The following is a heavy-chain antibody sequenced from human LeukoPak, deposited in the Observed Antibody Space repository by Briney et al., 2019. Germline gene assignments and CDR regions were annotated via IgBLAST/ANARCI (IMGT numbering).Heavy chain of an antibody. CDR3: ARDPPSSGFDY. Sequence: GGSLRLSCAASGFTFSSYSMNWVRQAPGKGLQWVSYMGSDSSTIFYADSVKGRFTIFRDNAKNSLYLQMNSLRAEDTAVYYCARDPPSSGFDYWGQGTLVTVSS. V-gene: IGHV3-48*01. D-gene: IGHD6-19*01. CDR2: MGSDSSTI. CDR1: GFTFSSYS. J-gene: IGHJ4*02.